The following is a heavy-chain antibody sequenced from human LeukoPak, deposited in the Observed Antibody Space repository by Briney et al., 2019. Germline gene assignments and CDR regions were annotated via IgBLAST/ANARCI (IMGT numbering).Heavy chain of an antibody. CDR1: GGSISSYY. J-gene: IGHJ4*02. V-gene: IGHV4-59*01. Sequence: SETLSLTCTVSGGSISSYYWSWIRQPPGKGLEWIGYISYSGSTNYSPSLKGRVTISVDTSKNHFSLNLTSVTAADTAVYYCARTTTTFDDWGQGTLVTVSS. CDR2: ISYSGST. D-gene: IGHD4-11*01. CDR3: ARTTTTFDD.